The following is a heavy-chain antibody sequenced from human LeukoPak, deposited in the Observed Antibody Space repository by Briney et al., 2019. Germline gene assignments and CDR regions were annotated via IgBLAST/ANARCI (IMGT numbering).Heavy chain of an antibody. CDR1: GFTFSRHA. D-gene: IGHD3-10*01. CDR2: IGGSGGSI. Sequence: GRSLRLACAGSGFTFSRHAVTWVRQDPGKRLGWVSTIGGSGGSIYYAESVKGRFTISRDNSRNTVYLQMNSLRAADTAVYHCANDYYGSGSYYSLFGHWGQGTLVTVSS. V-gene: IGHV3-23*01. CDR3: ANDYYGSGSYYSLFGH. J-gene: IGHJ4*02.